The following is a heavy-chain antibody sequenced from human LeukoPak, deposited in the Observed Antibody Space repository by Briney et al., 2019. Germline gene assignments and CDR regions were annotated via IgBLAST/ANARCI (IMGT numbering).Heavy chain of an antibody. Sequence: GASVKVSCKASGYTFTGYYMHWVRQAPGQGLGWMGWINPNSGGTNYAQKFQGRVTMTRDTSISTAYMELSRLRSDDTAVYYCARDGSSGYWDWFDPWGQGTLVTVSS. CDR1: GYTFTGYY. V-gene: IGHV1-2*02. J-gene: IGHJ5*02. D-gene: IGHD3-22*01. CDR3: ARDGSSGYWDWFDP. CDR2: INPNSGGT.